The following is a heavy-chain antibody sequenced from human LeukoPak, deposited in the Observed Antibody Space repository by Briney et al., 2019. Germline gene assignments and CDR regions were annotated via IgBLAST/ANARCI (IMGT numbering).Heavy chain of an antibody. CDR2: IYTSGST. J-gene: IGHJ4*02. CDR1: GGSISSGSYY. D-gene: IGHD3-16*02. V-gene: IGHV4-61*02. CDR3: ASLYDYVWGSYRYLVDY. Sequence: SETLSLTCTVSGGSISSGSYYWSWIRQPAGKGLEWIGRIYTSGSTNYNPSLKSRVTISVDTSENQFSLKLSSVTAADTAVYYCASLYDYVWGSYRYLVDYWSQGTLVTVSS.